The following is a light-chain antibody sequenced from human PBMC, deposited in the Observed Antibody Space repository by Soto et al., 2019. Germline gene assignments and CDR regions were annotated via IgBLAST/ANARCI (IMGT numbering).Light chain of an antibody. Sequence: EIVVTQSPDTLSLSPGERATLSCRASQSVGNRLAWYQQKPGQAPRLLISGASSRATGIPDRFSGSGSATDFTLTISSLEPEDFAVYYCQQYSMAPLTFGQGTKVDI. J-gene: IGKJ1*01. V-gene: IGKV3-20*01. CDR1: QSVGNR. CDR2: GAS. CDR3: QQYSMAPLT.